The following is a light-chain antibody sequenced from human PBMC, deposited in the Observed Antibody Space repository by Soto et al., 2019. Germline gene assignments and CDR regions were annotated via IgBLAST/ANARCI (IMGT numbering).Light chain of an antibody. J-gene: IGLJ1*01. CDR2: RNN. Sequence: QSVLTQPPSASGTPGQRVTISCSGSSSNIGSNYVYWYQQLPGTAPKLLIYRNNQRPSGVPDRFSGSKSGTSASLAISVLRSEDEADYYCAAWDDSLSGPSFGTGTKLTVL. CDR3: AAWDDSLSGPS. V-gene: IGLV1-47*01. CDR1: SSNIGSNY.